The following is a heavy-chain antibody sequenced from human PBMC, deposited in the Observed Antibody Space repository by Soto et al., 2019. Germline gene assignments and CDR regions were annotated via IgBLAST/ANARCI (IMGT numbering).Heavy chain of an antibody. CDR2: ISSNDAK. V-gene: IGHV2-26*02. CDR1: GFSLRTARMS. D-gene: IGHD2-2*01. CDR3: ARIRGGRLLGPKDN. Sequence: QVTLKESGPVLVQPPETLTLTCTVSGFSLRTARMSESWIRQPPGKALEGLAHISSNDAKSYSASLKSRLAIAKDTSKSRAVITLTNIVPLDAETYYCARIRGGRLLGPKDNWGQGTLVTVSS. J-gene: IGHJ4*02.